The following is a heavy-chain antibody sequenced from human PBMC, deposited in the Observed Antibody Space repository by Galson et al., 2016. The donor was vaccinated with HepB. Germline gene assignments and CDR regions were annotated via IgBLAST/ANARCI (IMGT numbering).Heavy chain of an antibody. CDR1: GFRFSSYS. D-gene: IGHD1-1*01. CDR2: ISTSSETI. CDR3: AKAGVYNWNDVDLEY. V-gene: IGHV3-48*03. Sequence: SLRLSCAASGFRFSSYSMNWVRQAPGKGLEWISYISTSSETISYADSVKGRFTISRDNARNSVSLLMNSLRVEDTAVYYCAKAGVYNWNDVDLEYWGQGTLVTVPS. J-gene: IGHJ4*02.